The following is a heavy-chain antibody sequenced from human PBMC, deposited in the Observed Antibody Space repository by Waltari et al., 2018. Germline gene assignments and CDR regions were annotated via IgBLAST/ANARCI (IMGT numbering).Heavy chain of an antibody. CDR3: ARDFLCATSY. D-gene: IGHD5-12*01. J-gene: IGHJ4*02. V-gene: IGHV1-2*02. CDR1: GYTFAGSS. Sequence: QVQLVQSGAEVKKPGASLKVSCKSSGYTFAGSSMPWGRRAPGQGQEWMGWINPNSGGTNYAQKFPGRVTMTRYTSISTADMELSRLRSDDTAVYYCARDFLCATSYWGQGTLVTVSS. CDR2: INPNSGGT.